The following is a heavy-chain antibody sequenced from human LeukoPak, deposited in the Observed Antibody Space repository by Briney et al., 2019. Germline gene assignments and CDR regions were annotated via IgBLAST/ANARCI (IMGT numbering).Heavy chain of an antibody. CDR1: GYTFTSYA. Sequence: ASVKVSCKASGYTFTSYAMHWVRQAPGQRLEWMGWISAYNGNTNYAQKLQGRVTMTTDTSTSTAYMELRSLRSDDTAVYYCARYQYGAGVVPAAISPMDVWGKGTTVTVSS. J-gene: IGHJ6*04. CDR2: ISAYNGNT. D-gene: IGHD2-2*01. V-gene: IGHV1-18*01. CDR3: ARYQYGAGVVPAAISPMDV.